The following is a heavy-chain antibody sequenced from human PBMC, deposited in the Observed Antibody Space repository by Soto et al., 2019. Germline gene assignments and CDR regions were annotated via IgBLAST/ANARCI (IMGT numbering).Heavy chain of an antibody. CDR1: GFTFSSYA. CDR2: ISYDGSNK. Sequence: VGSLRLSCAASGFTFSSYAMHWVRQAPGKGLEWVAVISYDGSNKYYADSVKGRFTISRDNSKNTLYLQMNSLRAEDTAVYYCARGPGSLTRFDYWGQGTLVTVSS. V-gene: IGHV3-30-3*01. D-gene: IGHD2-15*01. J-gene: IGHJ4*02. CDR3: ARGPGSLTRFDY.